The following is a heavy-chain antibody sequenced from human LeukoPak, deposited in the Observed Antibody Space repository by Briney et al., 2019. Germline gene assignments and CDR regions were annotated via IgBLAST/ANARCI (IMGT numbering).Heavy chain of an antibody. CDR3: ARDGYDSSGYYWPLGP. Sequence: GGSLRLSCAASGFTFSSYEMNWVRQAPGKGLEWVSYISSSGSTIYYADSVKGRFTISRDNAKNSLYLQMNSLRAEDTAVYYCARDGYDSSGYYWPLGPWGQGTLVTVSS. J-gene: IGHJ5*02. CDR2: ISSSGSTI. D-gene: IGHD3-22*01. V-gene: IGHV3-48*03. CDR1: GFTFSSYE.